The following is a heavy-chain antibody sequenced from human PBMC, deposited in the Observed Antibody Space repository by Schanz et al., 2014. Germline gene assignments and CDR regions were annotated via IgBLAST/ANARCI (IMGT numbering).Heavy chain of an antibody. CDR3: TKGRTFGR. J-gene: IGHJ4*02. Sequence: QVQLVQSGAEVKKPGASVKVSCKASGYTFTSYDINWVRQATGQGLEWMGWMNSKTGNTGYAQRFQGRVTMTKNTTMTTAYLEVSSLRSGETAVYYCTKGRTFGRWGQGTLVTVSS. V-gene: IGHV1-8*01. D-gene: IGHD3-16*01. CDR2: MNSKTGNT. CDR1: GYTFTSYD.